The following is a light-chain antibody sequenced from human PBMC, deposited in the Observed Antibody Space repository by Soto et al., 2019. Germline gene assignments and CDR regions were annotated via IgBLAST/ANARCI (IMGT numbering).Light chain of an antibody. Sequence: EIVLTQSPATLSLSPGERATISCRATESLSSYLAWYQQKPGQAPRLLIYDASNRATGIPARFSGSGSGTDFTLTISSLEPEDFAIYYCQQRSNWPLTFGQGTKVDIK. CDR3: QQRSNWPLT. CDR1: ESLSSY. CDR2: DAS. V-gene: IGKV3-11*01. J-gene: IGKJ1*01.